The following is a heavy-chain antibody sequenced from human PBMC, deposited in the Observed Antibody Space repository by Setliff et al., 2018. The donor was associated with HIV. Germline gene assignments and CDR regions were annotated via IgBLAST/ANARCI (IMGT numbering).Heavy chain of an antibody. V-gene: IGHV4-4*02. J-gene: IGHJ5*02. Sequence: PSETLSLTCAVSGGSISSNHWWSWVRQPPGKGLEWIGEMHHSGSNNYNPSLTSRVMISVDTSQNQFSLKLSAVTAADTAVYYCARDHVFGSRTGFDPWGPGSLVTVSS. CDR2: MHHSGSN. D-gene: IGHD3-10*01. CDR3: ARDHVFGSRTGFDP. CDR1: GGSISSNHW.